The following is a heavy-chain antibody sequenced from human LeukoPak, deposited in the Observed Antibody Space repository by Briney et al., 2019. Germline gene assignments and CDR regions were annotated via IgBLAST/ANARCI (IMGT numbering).Heavy chain of an antibody. CDR2: INPNSGDT. V-gene: IGHV1-2*02. CDR3: ARDLGSGWYLGY. D-gene: IGHD6-19*01. Sequence: GASVKVSCKASGYTFTAYYMHWLRQAPGQGLQWMGWINPNSGDTNYAQNSQGRVTMTRDTSISTAYMELSRLRSDDTAVYYCARDLGSGWYLGYWGQGTLVTVSS. CDR1: GYTFTAYY. J-gene: IGHJ4*02.